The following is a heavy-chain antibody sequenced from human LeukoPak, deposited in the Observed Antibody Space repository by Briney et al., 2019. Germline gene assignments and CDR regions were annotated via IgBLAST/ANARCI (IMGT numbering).Heavy chain of an antibody. CDR2: IYSSRST. D-gene: IGHD2-8*01. Sequence: SETLSLTCSVSGVSLDEYYWYWIRQSAGKRLEWIGRIYSSRSTNYAPSLKSRVTMSIDTSKRHLSLKLSSVTAADTGFYYCARLNGDGFDIWGQGTKVTVSS. J-gene: IGHJ3*02. CDR1: GVSLDEYY. CDR3: ARLNGDGFDI. V-gene: IGHV4-4*07.